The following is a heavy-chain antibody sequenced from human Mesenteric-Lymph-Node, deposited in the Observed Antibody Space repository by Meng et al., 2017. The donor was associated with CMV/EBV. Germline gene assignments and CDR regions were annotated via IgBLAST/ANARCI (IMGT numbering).Heavy chain of an antibody. CDR3: ARGLHYCSSTSCYNPTWYFDL. CDR2: IYTGGST. J-gene: IGHJ2*01. CDR1: GFTVSSNY. Sequence: GESLKISCAASGFTVSSNYMSWVRQAPGKGLEWVSLIYTGGSTYYADSVKGRFTISRDNSKNSLNLQMNSLRAEDTAVYYCARGLHYCSSTSCYNPTWYFDLWGRGTLVTVSS. D-gene: IGHD2-2*02. V-gene: IGHV3-53*01.